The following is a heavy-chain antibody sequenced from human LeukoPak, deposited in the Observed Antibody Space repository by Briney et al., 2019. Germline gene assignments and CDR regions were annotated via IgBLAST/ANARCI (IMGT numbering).Heavy chain of an antibody. Sequence: SGPTLVNPTQTLTLTCTFSGFSLSTSGVGVGWIRQPPGKALEWPALIYWDDDKRYSPSLKSRLTITKDTSKNQVVLTMTNMDPVDTATYYCAHRRSGLERRPYDYWGQGTLVTVSS. V-gene: IGHV2-5*02. CDR2: IYWDDDK. CDR1: GFSLSTSGVG. CDR3: AHRRSGLERRPYDY. D-gene: IGHD1-1*01. J-gene: IGHJ4*02.